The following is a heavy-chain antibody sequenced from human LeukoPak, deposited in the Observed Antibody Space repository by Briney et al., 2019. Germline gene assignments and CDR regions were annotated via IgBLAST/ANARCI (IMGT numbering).Heavy chain of an antibody. Sequence: SETLSLTCSVSGVSISPEFWSWIRQPAGKGLEWIGRIFTSGSTSYNPSLKSRVNMSIDTSKNQFSLRLSSVTAADTAVYYCARDLKGVYFDYWGQGVLVTVSS. V-gene: IGHV4-4*07. D-gene: IGHD3-16*01. J-gene: IGHJ4*02. CDR3: ARDLKGVYFDY. CDR2: IFTSGST. CDR1: GVSISPEF.